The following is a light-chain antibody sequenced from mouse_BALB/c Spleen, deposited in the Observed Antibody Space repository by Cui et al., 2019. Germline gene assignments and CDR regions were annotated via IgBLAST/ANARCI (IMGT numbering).Light chain of an antibody. CDR3: QQYSSYPLT. CDR1: QNVGTA. Sequence: DIVMTQSQKFMSTSVGDRVSITCKASQNVGTAVAWYQQKPGQPPKLLIYSASNRYTGVPDRFTGSGSGTDFTLTISNMQSEDLADYFCQQYSSYPLTFGGGTKLEIK. V-gene: IGKV6-13*01. J-gene: IGKJ2*01. CDR2: SAS.